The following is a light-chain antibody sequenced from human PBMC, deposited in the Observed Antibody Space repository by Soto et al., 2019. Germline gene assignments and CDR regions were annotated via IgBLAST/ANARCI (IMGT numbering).Light chain of an antibody. Sequence: EIVLTQSPGTLSLSPGDRATLSCRASQSLSVSYIAWYQQKPGQAPRLLIYSTSTRATGIPDRFSGRGSGTHFALAISRLEPEDFAVYYCHQFGDSPQTFGQGTTVEV. V-gene: IGKV3-20*01. J-gene: IGKJ1*01. CDR2: STS. CDR3: HQFGDSPQT. CDR1: QSLSVSY.